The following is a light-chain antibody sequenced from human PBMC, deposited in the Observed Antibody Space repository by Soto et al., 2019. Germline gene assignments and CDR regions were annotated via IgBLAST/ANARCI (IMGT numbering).Light chain of an antibody. CDR3: RQDYKYPRT. CDR2: VES. V-gene: IGKV1-6*01. J-gene: IGKJ1*01. Sequence: AIQMTQSPLSLSXXXXXXXXXXXRXXQDIXKDLGWYQQKPGEAPELMISVESTLESGVTSRLSGSGYGTDFSLTISSLQPEDFATYYCRQDYKYPRTFGPGTKVEIK. CDR1: QDIXKD.